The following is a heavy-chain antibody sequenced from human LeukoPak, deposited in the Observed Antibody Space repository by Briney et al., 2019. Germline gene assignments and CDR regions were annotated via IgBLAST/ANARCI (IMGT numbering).Heavy chain of an antibody. Sequence: GGSLRLSCAASEFTISRYWMHWVRQAPGKGLVWVSNINNDGSITTYADSVKARFIISRDNARNTVYLQMNSLRVEDTAVYYCVRDFRSADYWGQGTLVTVSS. V-gene: IGHV3-74*01. CDR3: VRDFRSADY. J-gene: IGHJ4*02. CDR2: INNDGSIT. CDR1: EFTISRYW.